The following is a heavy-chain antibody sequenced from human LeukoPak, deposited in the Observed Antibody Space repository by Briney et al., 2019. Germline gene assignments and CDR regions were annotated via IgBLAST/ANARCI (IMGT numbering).Heavy chain of an antibody. CDR2: IIPGGGST. CDR3: ARVRVGATRDFDY. Sequence: ASVKVSCKASGGTFSSYAISWVRQAPGQGLEWMGIIIPGGGSTSYAQKFQGRVTMTRDTSTSTVYMELSSLRSEDTAVYYCARVRVGATRDFDYWGQGTLVTVSS. J-gene: IGHJ4*02. V-gene: IGHV1-46*01. D-gene: IGHD1-26*01. CDR1: GGTFSSYA.